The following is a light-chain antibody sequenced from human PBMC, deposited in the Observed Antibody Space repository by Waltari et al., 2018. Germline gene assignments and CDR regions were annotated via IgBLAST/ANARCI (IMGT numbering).Light chain of an antibody. Sequence: EIVLTQSPATLSLSPVDSATLSCRASQSIRDFLAWYQHKPGQAPRLLIYNAAVRATDTPARFSGSGSGTDFTLTISSLEPEDFAVYYCQQRSNWPPLTFGGGTKVEIK. J-gene: IGKJ4*01. CDR1: QSIRDF. CDR3: QQRSNWPPLT. CDR2: NAA. V-gene: IGKV3-11*01.